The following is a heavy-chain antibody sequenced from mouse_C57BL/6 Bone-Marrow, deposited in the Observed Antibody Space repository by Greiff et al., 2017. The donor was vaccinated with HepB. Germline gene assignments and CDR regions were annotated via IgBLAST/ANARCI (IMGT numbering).Heavy chain of an antibody. Sequence: EVQLVESGGDLVRPGGSLKLSCAASGFTFSTSGMSWVRQTPDKRLEWVATINTGGTYTYYADSVRGRFTISKDTAKNTLFLLMNSLKSEDSAIYYCTRDRCDYYFDYWGQGTTLTVSS. D-gene: IGHD2-14*01. V-gene: IGHV5-6*01. CDR1: GFTFSTSG. CDR3: TRDRCDYYFDY. J-gene: IGHJ2*01. CDR2: INTGGTYT.